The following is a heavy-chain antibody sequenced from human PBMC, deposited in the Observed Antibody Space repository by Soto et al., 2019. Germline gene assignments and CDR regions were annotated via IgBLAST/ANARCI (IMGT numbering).Heavy chain of an antibody. CDR2: IWCAGSNK. CDR3: ARDISYSSSCPDH. J-gene: IGHJ4*02. V-gene: IGHV3-33*01. CDR1: RFTFSSYG. Sequence: QVQLVESGGGVVQPGRSLRLSCAASRFTFSSYGMHWVRQAPGKGLEWVAIIWCAGSNKYYADSVKGRFTICRYTSKSDLYLKMNSLRVEDTAVYYCARDISYSSSCPDHWGQGTLVTVSS. D-gene: IGHD6-13*01.